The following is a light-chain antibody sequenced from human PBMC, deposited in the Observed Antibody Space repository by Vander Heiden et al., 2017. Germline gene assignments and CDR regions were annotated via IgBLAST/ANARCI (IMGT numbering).Light chain of an antibody. CDR3: QQYNNWTYT. Sequence: EIVMTQSPATLSVSPGERATLSCRASHSVSSNLSWYQQKPGQAPSLLIYCASTRATGSPARFSGSGAGTEFTLTISSLQSEDFAVYYCQQYNNWTYTFGQGTKLEIK. CDR2: CAS. CDR1: HSVSSN. J-gene: IGKJ2*01. V-gene: IGKV3-15*01.